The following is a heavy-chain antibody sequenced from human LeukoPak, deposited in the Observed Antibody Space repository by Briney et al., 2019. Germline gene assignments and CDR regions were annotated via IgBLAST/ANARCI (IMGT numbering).Heavy chain of an antibody. CDR3: ARRYCSGGSCLYGYNWFDP. J-gene: IGHJ5*02. D-gene: IGHD2-15*01. V-gene: IGHV4-59*08. Sequence: SETLSLTCTVSGGSISSYYWSWIRQPPGKGLEWIGYIYYSGSTNYNPSLKSRVTISVETSKNQFSLKLSSVTAADTAVYYCARRYCSGGSCLYGYNWFDPWGQGTLVTVSS. CDR1: GGSISSYY. CDR2: IYYSGST.